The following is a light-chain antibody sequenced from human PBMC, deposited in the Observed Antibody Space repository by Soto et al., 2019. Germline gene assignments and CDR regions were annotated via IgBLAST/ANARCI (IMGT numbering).Light chain of an antibody. J-gene: IGKJ4*01. CDR1: QSVSSY. V-gene: IGKV3-11*01. CDR3: QQRSNWPFLT. CDR2: DAS. Sequence: EIVLTQSPATLSLSPGERATLSCRASQSVSSYLAWYQQKPGQAPRLLIYDASNRATGVPARFSGSGSGTDFPLTISSLEPEDFGVYYCQQRSNWPFLTFGGGTKVEIK.